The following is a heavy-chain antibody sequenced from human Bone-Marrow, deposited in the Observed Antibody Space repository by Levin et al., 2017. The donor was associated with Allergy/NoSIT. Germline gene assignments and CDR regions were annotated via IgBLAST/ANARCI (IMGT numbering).Heavy chain of an antibody. V-gene: IGHV3-49*04. Sequence: GGSLRLSCKASGFMFGDYAMSWVRQAPGKGLEWVGFIRSKLEGGTREYAASVRDRFTISRDDSKSIAYLQMNSLKSEDTGVYYCTRDAPTGSYCGGSSCYFWVLREYWGQGTLVTVSA. CDR2: IRSKLEGGTR. CDR3: TRDAPTGSYCGGSSCYFWVLREY. D-gene: IGHD2-21*01. J-gene: IGHJ4*02. CDR1: GFMFGDYA.